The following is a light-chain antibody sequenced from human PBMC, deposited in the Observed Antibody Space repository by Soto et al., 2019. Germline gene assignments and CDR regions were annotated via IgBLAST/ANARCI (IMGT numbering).Light chain of an antibody. V-gene: IGLV2-8*01. CDR2: EVS. J-gene: IGLJ1*01. CDR3: SSYAGSSNV. Sequence: QSALTQPASVSGSPGQSITISCTGTSSDVGAYDYVSWYQQNPGKAPKLIISEVSDRPSGVPDRFSGSKSGNTASLTVSGLQAEDEADYYCSSYAGSSNVFGTGTKLTVL. CDR1: SSDVGAYDY.